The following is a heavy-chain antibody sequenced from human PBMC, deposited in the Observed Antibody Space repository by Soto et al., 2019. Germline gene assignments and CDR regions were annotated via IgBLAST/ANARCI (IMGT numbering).Heavy chain of an antibody. D-gene: IGHD2-2*01. V-gene: IGHV4-59*08. CDR2: IYYSGST. CDR3: ARVLKPSRDPPAPFAF. Sequence: PSETLSLTCTVSGGSISSYYWSWIRQPPGKGLEWIGYIYYSGSTNYNPSLKSRVTISVDTSKNHFSLKLSSVTAADTAVYYCARVLKPSRDPPAPFAFWRQGTLV. CDR1: GGSISSYY. J-gene: IGHJ4*02.